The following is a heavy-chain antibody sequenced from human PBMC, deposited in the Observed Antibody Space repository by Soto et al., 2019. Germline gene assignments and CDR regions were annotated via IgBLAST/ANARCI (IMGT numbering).Heavy chain of an antibody. J-gene: IGHJ6*02. CDR1: GYTFTGYY. D-gene: IGHD2-2*02. CDR2: INPNSGGT. V-gene: IGHV1-2*04. Sequence: QVQLVQSGAEVKKPGASVKVSCKASGYTFTGYYMHWVRQAPGQGLEWMGWINPNSGGTNYAQKFQGWVTMPRDTSISTAYMELSRLRSDDTVVYYCARSYCSSTSCYKDYYYYGMDVWGQGTTVTVSS. CDR3: ARSYCSSTSCYKDYYYYGMDV.